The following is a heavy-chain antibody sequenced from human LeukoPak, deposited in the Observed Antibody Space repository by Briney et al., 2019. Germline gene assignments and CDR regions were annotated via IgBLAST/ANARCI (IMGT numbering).Heavy chain of an antibody. CDR3: ARVGQIGSSWYNWFDP. J-gene: IGHJ5*02. Sequence: GESLKISCKGSGYSFTNYWIGWVRQMPGKGLEWMGIIYPGDSDTRYSPSFQGQVTISADKSISTAYLQWSSLKASDTAMYYCARVGQIGSSWYNWFDPWGQGTLVTVSS. CDR1: GYSFTNYW. D-gene: IGHD6-13*01. V-gene: IGHV5-51*01. CDR2: IYPGDSDT.